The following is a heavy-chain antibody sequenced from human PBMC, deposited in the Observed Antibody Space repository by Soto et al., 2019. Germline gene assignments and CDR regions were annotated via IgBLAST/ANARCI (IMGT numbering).Heavy chain of an antibody. Sequence: GGSLRLSCAASGFSFSSFGMHWVRQAPGKGLEWVVGLSFDGITKHYADSVKGRFTISRDNSKNTMYLQMNSLRPEDTSIYYCAKDGAWELLPAYGMDVWGPGTTVTVSS. J-gene: IGHJ6*01. CDR1: GFSFSSFG. V-gene: IGHV3-30*18. CDR3: AKDGAWELLPAYGMDV. CDR2: LSFDGITK. D-gene: IGHD1-26*01.